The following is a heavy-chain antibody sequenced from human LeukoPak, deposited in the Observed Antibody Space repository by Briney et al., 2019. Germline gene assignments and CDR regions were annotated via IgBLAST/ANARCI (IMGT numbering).Heavy chain of an antibody. CDR1: GGTFSSYA. Sequence: SVKVSCKASGGTFSSYAISWVRQAPGQGLEWMGGIIPIFGTANYAQKFQGRVTITADKSTSTAYMELSSLRSEDTAVYYCARSSPDSSDYYISYYSYMDVWGKGTTVTVSS. CDR2: IIPIFGTA. V-gene: IGHV1-69*06. D-gene: IGHD3-22*01. CDR3: ARSSPDSSDYYISYYSYMDV. J-gene: IGHJ6*03.